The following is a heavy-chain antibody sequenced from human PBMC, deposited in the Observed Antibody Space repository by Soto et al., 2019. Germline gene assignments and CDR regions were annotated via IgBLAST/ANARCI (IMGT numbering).Heavy chain of an antibody. V-gene: IGHV4-39*02. CDR2: MHYSVNT. D-gene: IGHD5-18*01. J-gene: IGHJ4*02. CDR3: ARDLRWGYSYGYGFDY. CDR1: GDSISSTKYY. Sequence: SETLSLTCTVAGDSISSTKYYWGCIRQPPGKGLEWIGSMHYSVNTYYNPSLKSRATISVDTSKNQFSLKLNSVTAADTAVYYCARDLRWGYSYGYGFDYWGQGTLVT.